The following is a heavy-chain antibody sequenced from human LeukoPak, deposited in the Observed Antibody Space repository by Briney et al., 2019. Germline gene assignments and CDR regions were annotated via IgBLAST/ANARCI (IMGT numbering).Heavy chain of an antibody. D-gene: IGHD2-15*01. V-gene: IGHV3-48*04. CDR1: GFTLSSYS. CDR2: ITISSSTI. CDR3: ARGRYCSGGNCLHDY. J-gene: IGHJ4*02. Sequence: GESLRLSCAASGFTLSSYSMNWVRQAPGKGLEWISYITISSSTIYYTDSVKGRFTISRDNAKNSLYLQMNSLRAEDTAVYYCARGRYCSGGNCLHDYWGQGTLVTVSS.